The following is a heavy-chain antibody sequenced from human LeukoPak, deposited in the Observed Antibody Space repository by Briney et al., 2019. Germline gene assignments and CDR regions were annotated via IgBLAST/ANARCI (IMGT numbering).Heavy chain of an antibody. J-gene: IGHJ4*02. Sequence: GRSLRLSRAASGFTFSSYGMHWVRQGPGKGLEWVAVISDDGTNKYYTDSVKGRFTISGDSSKNTLFLQMNSLRVEDTAVYYCAKDNKRYSYDYWGQGTLVTVSS. D-gene: IGHD5-18*01. CDR3: AKDNKRYSYDY. V-gene: IGHV3-30*18. CDR1: GFTFSSYG. CDR2: ISDDGTNK.